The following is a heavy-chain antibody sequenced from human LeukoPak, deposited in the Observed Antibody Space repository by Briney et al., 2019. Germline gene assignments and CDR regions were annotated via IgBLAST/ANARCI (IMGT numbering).Heavy chain of an antibody. D-gene: IGHD2-2*01. CDR2: TYYRSTWYN. CDR3: ARRLTQYDCFDP. J-gene: IGHJ5*02. Sequence: SQTLSLTCAISGDSVSSNSVTWNWIRQSPSRGLEWLGRTYYRSTWYNDYAVSVRGRITVNPDTSKNQFSLHLNSVTPEDTAVYYCARRLTQYDCFDPWGQGILVTVPS. CDR1: GDSVSSNSVT. V-gene: IGHV6-1*01.